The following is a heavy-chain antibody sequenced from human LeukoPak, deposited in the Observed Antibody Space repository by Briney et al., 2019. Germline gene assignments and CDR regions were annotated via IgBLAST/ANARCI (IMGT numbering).Heavy chain of an antibody. CDR2: IYYSGST. V-gene: IGHV4-59*01. CDR3: ARGPPFDY. CDR1: GVSISSYY. Sequence: SETLSLTCTVSGVSISSYYWSWIRQPPGKGLEWIGYIYYSGSTKYNPSLKSRVTISVDTSKNQFSLKLNSVTAADTAVYYCARGPPFDYWGQGTLVTVSS. J-gene: IGHJ4*02.